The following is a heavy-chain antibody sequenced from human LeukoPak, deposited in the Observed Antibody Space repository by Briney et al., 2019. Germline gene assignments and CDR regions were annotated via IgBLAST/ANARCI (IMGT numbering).Heavy chain of an antibody. CDR3: ARDQSLWTGYYIWYYFDT. D-gene: IGHD3/OR15-3a*01. CDR1: GDSIRSYH. V-gene: IGHV4-59*01. Sequence: PSETLSQTCSVSGDSIRSYHWSWIRQPPGKGLEWIGYISYSGSTKYNPSLKSRVSISVDTSKNQFSLNLTSVTAADTAVYYCARDQSLWTGYYIWYYFDTWGQGKLLSVSS. J-gene: IGHJ5*02. CDR2: ISYSGST.